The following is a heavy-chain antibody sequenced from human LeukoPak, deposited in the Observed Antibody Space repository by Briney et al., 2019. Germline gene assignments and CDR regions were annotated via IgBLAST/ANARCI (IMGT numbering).Heavy chain of an antibody. CDR1: GFTFSSYS. V-gene: IGHV3-21*01. Sequence: GGSLRLSCAPSGFTFSSYSMNWVRQAPGKGLEWVSSISSSSTYIYYADSVKGRFTISRDNANNSLYLQMNSLRAEDTAVYYCATNRAGTYDRPFDIWGQGTMVTVSS. J-gene: IGHJ3*02. CDR3: ATNRAGTYDRPFDI. D-gene: IGHD1-26*01. CDR2: ISSSSTYI.